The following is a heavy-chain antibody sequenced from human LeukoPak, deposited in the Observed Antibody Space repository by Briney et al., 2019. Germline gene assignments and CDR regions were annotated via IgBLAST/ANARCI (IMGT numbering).Heavy chain of an antibody. D-gene: IGHD3-9*01. Sequence: GGSLRLSCAASGFSFSSYEMNWVRQAPGKGLEWVSYXXNXXXTIYYADSVKGRFTISRDKAKNTLYLQMNSLRAEDTAVYYCARDRPLYYDILTGDSRGWFDPWGQGTLVTVSS. J-gene: IGHJ5*02. CDR2: XXNXXXTI. CDR1: GFSFSSYE. CDR3: ARDRPLYYDILTGDSRGWFDP. V-gene: IGHV3-48*03.